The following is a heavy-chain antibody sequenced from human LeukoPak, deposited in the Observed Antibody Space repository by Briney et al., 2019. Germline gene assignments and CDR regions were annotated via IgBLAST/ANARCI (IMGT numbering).Heavy chain of an antibody. Sequence: ASVKVSCKASGYTFTSYYMHWVRQATGQGLEWMGWINPNNGNLGYAQKFQGRVTITRNTPISTAYMELSSLTSEDTAVYYCARSDHNSWNAFDIWGQGTMATVSS. CDR3: ARSDHNSWNAFDI. V-gene: IGHV1-8*01. CDR2: INPNNGNL. CDR1: GYTFTSYY. J-gene: IGHJ3*02. D-gene: IGHD1-26*01.